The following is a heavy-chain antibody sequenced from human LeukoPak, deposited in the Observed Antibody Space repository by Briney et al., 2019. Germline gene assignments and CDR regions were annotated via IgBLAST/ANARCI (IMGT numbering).Heavy chain of an antibody. J-gene: IGHJ4*02. CDR1: GFTFSSYA. V-gene: IGHV3-23*01. Sequence: GGSLRLSCAASGFTFSSYAMSWVRQAPGKGLEWVSAISGSGGSTYYADSVKGRFTISRDNSKNTLYLQMNSLRAEDTAVYYCAREKGSGWWSGLDDYWGQGTLVTVSS. CDR2: ISGSGGST. CDR3: AREKGSGWWSGLDDY. D-gene: IGHD6-19*01.